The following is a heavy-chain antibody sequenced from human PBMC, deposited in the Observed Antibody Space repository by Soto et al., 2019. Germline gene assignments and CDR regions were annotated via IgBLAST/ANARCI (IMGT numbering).Heavy chain of an antibody. J-gene: IGHJ2*01. V-gene: IGHV4-39*01. D-gene: IGHD2-15*01. CDR3: ARLVGLNYWYFDL. CDR1: GGSISSSSYY. Sequence: SETLSLTCPVSGGSISSSSYYWGWIRQPPGKGLEWIGSIYYSGSTYYNPSLKSRVTISVDTSKNQFSLKLSSVTAADTAVYYCARLVGLNYWYFDLWGRGTLVTVSS. CDR2: IYYSGST.